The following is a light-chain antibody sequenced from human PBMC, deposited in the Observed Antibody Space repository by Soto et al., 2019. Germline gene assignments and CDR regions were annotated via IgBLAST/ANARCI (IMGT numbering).Light chain of an antibody. CDR3: SSFSSTNTVTWV. V-gene: IGLV2-14*01. CDR2: EVS. CDR1: SSDVGGYDY. J-gene: IGLJ3*02. Sequence: QSVLTQPASVSGSPGQSITISFTGTSSDVGGYDYVSWYQQCPGKAPKLLIYEVSDRPSGVSDRFSGSKSGNTASLTISGLQADDEGDYYCSSFSSTNTVTWVFGGGTKLTVL.